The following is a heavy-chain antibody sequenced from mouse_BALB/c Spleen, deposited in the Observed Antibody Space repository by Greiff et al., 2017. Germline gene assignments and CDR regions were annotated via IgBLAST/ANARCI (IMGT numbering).Heavy chain of an antibody. CDR2: INPSSGYT. D-gene: IGHD2-3*01. Sequence: VKLQESAAELARPGASVKMSCKASGYTFTSYTMHWVKQRPGQGLEWIGYINPSSGYTEYNQKFKDKTTLTADKSSSTAYMQLSSLTSEDSAVYYCARADGYYHGDYWGQGTSVTVSS. CDR1: GYTFTSYT. J-gene: IGHJ4*01. V-gene: IGHV1-4*02. CDR3: ARADGYYHGDY.